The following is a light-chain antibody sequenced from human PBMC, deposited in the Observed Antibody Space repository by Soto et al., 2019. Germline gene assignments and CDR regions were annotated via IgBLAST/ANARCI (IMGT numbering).Light chain of an antibody. V-gene: IGKV1-39*01. Sequence: DLQLTQSPSSLSASVGDRVTMTCRASETISTFLNWYQNKPGKAPTLLISAASRLQSGVPPRFSGSGCGTEFTLPINSLRPEDFLSYYCQQSYRSSPITFGPGTRLEIK. J-gene: IGKJ5*01. CDR2: AAS. CDR1: ETISTF. CDR3: QQSYRSSPIT.